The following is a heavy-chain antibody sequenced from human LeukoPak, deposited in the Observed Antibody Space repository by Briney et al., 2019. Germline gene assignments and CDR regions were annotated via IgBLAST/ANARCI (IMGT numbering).Heavy chain of an antibody. CDR1: GYSFTSYW. CDR2: IYPCDSDT. V-gene: IGHV5-51*01. D-gene: IGHD3-10*01. Sequence: GASLKISCKGSGYSFTSYWIGWVRQMPGKGLEWMGIIYPCDSDTRYGPSFQGQVTISADKSISTAYLQWSSLKASDTAMYYCARHGRRLLWFGELFGWFDPWGQGTLVTVSS. CDR3: ARHGRRLLWFGELFGWFDP. J-gene: IGHJ5*02.